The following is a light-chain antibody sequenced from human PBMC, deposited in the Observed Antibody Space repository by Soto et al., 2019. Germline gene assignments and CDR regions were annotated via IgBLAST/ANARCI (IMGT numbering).Light chain of an antibody. CDR2: SAS. V-gene: IGKV3-20*01. J-gene: IGKJ4*01. CDR1: QSVSSSY. CDR3: QQYSSSPLT. Sequence: TLSCRTSQSVSSSYLAWYQQKPGQAPRLLIHSASSSATGIPYRFSGSGSGTDFTLTISRLEPEDFAVYCCQQYSSSPLTFGGGTKVDIX.